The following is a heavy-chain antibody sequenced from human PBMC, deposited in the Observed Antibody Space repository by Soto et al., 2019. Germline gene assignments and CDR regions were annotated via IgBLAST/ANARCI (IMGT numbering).Heavy chain of an antibody. CDR2: IYYSGST. CDR1: GGSISSSSYY. V-gene: IGHV4-39*01. CDR3: ATLWGQD. J-gene: IGHJ4*02. D-gene: IGHD3-10*01. Sequence: QLQLQESGPGLVKPSETLSLTCTVSGGSISSSSYYWGWIRQPPGKGLEWIGRIYYSGSTYYNPSLTSRVTIAVDTSKNQFSLQLSSVTAADTAVYYCATLWGQDWGQGTLVTVSS.